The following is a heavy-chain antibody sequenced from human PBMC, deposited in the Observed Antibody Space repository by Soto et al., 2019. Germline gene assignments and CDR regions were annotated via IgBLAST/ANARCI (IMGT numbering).Heavy chain of an antibody. Sequence: EAQLLESGGGLVQPGGSLRLSCAASGLTFSSYDMRWVRQAPGKGLEWVSAISGSGGSTYYADSVKGRFTISRYNSKNTLYLQLNSLRAEDTAIYYCAKDPRYYYASSGKLWLDYWGQGTLVTVAS. CDR2: ISGSGGST. CDR1: GLTFSSYD. D-gene: IGHD3-22*01. V-gene: IGHV3-23*01. CDR3: AKDPRYYYASSGKLWLDY. J-gene: IGHJ4*02.